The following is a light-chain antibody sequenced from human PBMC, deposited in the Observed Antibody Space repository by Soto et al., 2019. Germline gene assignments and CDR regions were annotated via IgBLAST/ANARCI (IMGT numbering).Light chain of an antibody. CDR3: MQALQTPPYT. Sequence: DLVMTQSPLSLPVTPGEPASISCRSSQSLLQSNGYNYLDWYLQKPGQSPQLLIYLGSNRASGVPDRFSGSGSGTDFTLKISRVEAEDVGVYYCMQALQTPPYTFGQGTKLEIK. CDR2: LGS. CDR1: QSLLQSNGYNY. J-gene: IGKJ2*01. V-gene: IGKV2-28*01.